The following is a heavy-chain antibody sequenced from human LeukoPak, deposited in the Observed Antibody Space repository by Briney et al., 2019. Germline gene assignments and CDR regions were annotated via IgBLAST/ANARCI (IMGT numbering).Heavy chain of an antibody. CDR2: ISGRGDSS. CDR1: GCTFSSYA. V-gene: IGHV3-23*01. D-gene: IGHD3-22*01. CDR3: AKDFSSGYYYVGNWFDP. J-gene: IGHJ5*02. Sequence: GGSLRLSCAASGCTFSSYAMTWVRQAPGKGLEWVADISGRGDSSNYVDSVKGRFTISRDNSKNTLYLQMNSLRAEDTAVYYCAKDFSSGYYYVGNWFDPWGQGTLVTVSS.